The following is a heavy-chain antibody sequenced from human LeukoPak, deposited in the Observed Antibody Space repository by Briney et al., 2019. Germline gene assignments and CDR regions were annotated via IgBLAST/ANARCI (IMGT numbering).Heavy chain of an antibody. V-gene: IGHV3-7*01. CDR1: GFTFSSYW. J-gene: IGHJ6*03. CDR2: IKQDGSEK. Sequence: GGSLRLSCAASGFTFSSYWMSWVRQAPGKGLEWVATIKQDGSEKYYVDSVKGRFTISRDNAKNSLYLQMNSLRAEDTAVYYCARSAHRFDYGDFYYYYYMDVWGKGTTVTVSS. D-gene: IGHD4-17*01. CDR3: ARSAHRFDYGDFYYYYYMDV.